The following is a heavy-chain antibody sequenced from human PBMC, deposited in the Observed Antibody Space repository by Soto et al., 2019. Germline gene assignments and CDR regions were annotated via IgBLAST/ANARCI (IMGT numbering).Heavy chain of an antibody. CDR3: AKDTGSYYDILTGYPDFDY. CDR2: ISGSGGST. J-gene: IGHJ4*02. D-gene: IGHD3-9*01. Sequence: GGSLRLSCAASGFTFSSYAMSWVRQAPGKGLEWVSAISGSGGSTYYADSVKGRFTISRDNSKNTPYLQMNSLRAEDTAVYYCAKDTGSYYDILTGYPDFDYWGQGTLVTVSS. V-gene: IGHV3-23*01. CDR1: GFTFSSYA.